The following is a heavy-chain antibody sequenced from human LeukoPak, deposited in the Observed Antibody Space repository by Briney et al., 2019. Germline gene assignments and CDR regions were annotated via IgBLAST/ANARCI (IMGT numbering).Heavy chain of an antibody. CDR3: ARVWQLGV. J-gene: IGHJ6*02. CDR2: ISSRSESK. Sequence: GGSLRLSCASSGFTFSTSGMNWVREAPGKGLQWVAYISSRSESKYYAASVKGRFTISRDNARNSLYLQMNSLRDDDTAVYYCARVWQLGVWGQGTAVTVSS. CDR1: GFTFSTSG. V-gene: IGHV3-48*02. D-gene: IGHD3-10*01.